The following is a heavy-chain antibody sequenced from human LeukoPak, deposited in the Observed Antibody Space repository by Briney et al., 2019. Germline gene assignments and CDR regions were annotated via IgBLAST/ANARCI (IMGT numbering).Heavy chain of an antibody. D-gene: IGHD3-3*01. Sequence: GGSLRLSCAASGFTFNCYSMNLLRQAPGKGLEWVTYISSSSSTIYYADSVKGRFTISRDNAKNSLYLQMKSRIAEHTAVYYRARVDDFWSTSGDGTLVTASS. V-gene: IGHV3-48*01. CDR3: ARVDDFWST. J-gene: IGHJ5*01. CDR1: GFTFNCYS. CDR2: ISSSSSTI.